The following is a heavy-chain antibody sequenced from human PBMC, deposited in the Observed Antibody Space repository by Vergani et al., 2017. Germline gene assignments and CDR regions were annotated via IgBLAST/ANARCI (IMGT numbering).Heavy chain of an antibody. CDR1: GFTFSSYA. D-gene: IGHD1-26*01. CDR3: VKDLNIVGANGGVDY. V-gene: IGHV3-64D*06. J-gene: IGHJ4*02. Sequence: EVQLVESGGGLVQPGGSLRLSCSASGFTFSSYAMHWVRQAPGKGLEYVSAISCNGGTTYYADSVKGRFTISRDNSKNTLYLQMSSLRAEDTAVYYCVKDLNIVGANGGVDYWGQGTLVTVSS. CDR2: ISCNGGTT.